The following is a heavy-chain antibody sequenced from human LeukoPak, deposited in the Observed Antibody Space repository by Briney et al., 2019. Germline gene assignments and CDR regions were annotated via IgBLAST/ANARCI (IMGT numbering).Heavy chain of an antibody. CDR3: AGDHKRYSYGTDAFDI. CDR1: GFTFSSYW. Sequence: GGSLRLSCAASGFTFSSYWMSRVRQAPGKGLEWVANMKQDGSEKHYVDSVKGRFTISRDNAKNSLYLQMNSLRAEDTAVYYCAGDHKRYSYGTDAFDIWGQGTMVTVSS. V-gene: IGHV3-7*01. J-gene: IGHJ3*02. CDR2: MKQDGSEK. D-gene: IGHD5-18*01.